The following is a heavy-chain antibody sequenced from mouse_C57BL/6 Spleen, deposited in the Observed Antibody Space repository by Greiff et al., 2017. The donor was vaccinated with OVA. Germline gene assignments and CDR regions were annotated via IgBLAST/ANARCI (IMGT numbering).Heavy chain of an antibody. J-gene: IGHJ3*01. CDR2: IHPNSGST. Sequence: QVQLQQPGAELVKPGASVKLSCKASGYTFTSYWMHWVKQRPGQGLEWIGMIHPNSGSTNYNEKFKSKATLTVDKSSSTAYMQLSSLTSEYSAVYYCARGYYGSSYPRGFAYWGQGTLVTVSA. D-gene: IGHD1-1*01. CDR3: ARGYYGSSYPRGFAY. CDR1: GYTFTSYW. V-gene: IGHV1-64*01.